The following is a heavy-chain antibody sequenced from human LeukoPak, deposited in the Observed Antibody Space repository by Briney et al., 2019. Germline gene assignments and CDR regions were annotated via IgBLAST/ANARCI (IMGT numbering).Heavy chain of an antibody. Sequence: SETLSLTCTVSGGSISSYYWSWIRQPPGKGLEWIGYIYYSGSTNYNPSLKSRVTISVDTSKNQFSLKLSSVTAADTALYYCARHLGFCGTTSCYPWFDPWGQGTLVTVSS. CDR2: IYYSGST. CDR1: GGSISSYY. D-gene: IGHD2-2*01. J-gene: IGHJ5*02. V-gene: IGHV4-59*01. CDR3: ARHLGFCGTTSCYPWFDP.